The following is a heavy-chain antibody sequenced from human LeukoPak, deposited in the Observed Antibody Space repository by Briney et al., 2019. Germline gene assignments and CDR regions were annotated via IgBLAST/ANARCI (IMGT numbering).Heavy chain of an antibody. CDR1: GGSFSGYY. CDR3: ARGQGRDGYNGILDY. CDR2: INPSGTT. V-gene: IGHV4-34*01. J-gene: IGHJ4*02. D-gene: IGHD5-24*01. Sequence: SETLSLTCAVYGGSFSGYYWTWIRQPPGKGLEWIGEINPSGTTNYNPSLKSRVTISVDRSKNQSSLKLRSVTAADTAVFYCARGQGRDGYNGILDYWGQGALVTVSS.